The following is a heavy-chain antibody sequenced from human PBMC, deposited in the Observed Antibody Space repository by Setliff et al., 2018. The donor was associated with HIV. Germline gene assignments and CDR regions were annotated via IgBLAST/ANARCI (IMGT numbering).Heavy chain of an antibody. Sequence: PSETLSLTCTVSGGSISSSSYYWGWIRQPPGEGLEWIGSIFYSGHTYYNPSLRSRVTISVDTSKNQFSLKLSSVTAADTAVYFCARHLFGHEWDYFDYWGQGTLVTVSS. D-gene: IGHD3-3*01. CDR2: IFYSGHT. CDR1: GGSISSSSYY. V-gene: IGHV4-39*01. J-gene: IGHJ4*02. CDR3: ARHLFGHEWDYFDY.